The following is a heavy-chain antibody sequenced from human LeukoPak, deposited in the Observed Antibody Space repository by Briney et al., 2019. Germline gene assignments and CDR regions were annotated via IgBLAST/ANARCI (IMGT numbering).Heavy chain of an antibody. CDR2: ISSSSSYI. D-gene: IGHD5-12*01. CDR3: ARDFNSGGYDSGSDYFDY. Sequence: GGSLRLSCAASGFTSSSYSMNWVRQAPGKGLEWVSSISSSSSYIYYADSVKGRFTISRDNAKNSLYLQMNSLRAEDTAVYYCARDFNSGGYDSGSDYFDYWGQGTLVTVSS. V-gene: IGHV3-21*01. J-gene: IGHJ4*02. CDR1: GFTSSSYS.